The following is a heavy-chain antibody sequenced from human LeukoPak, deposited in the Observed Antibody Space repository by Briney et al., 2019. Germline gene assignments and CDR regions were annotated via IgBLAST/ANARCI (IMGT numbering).Heavy chain of an antibody. D-gene: IGHD3-3*01. Sequence: GGSLRLSCAASGFTFSSYAMSWVRQAPGKGLEWVSAISGSGGSTYYADSVKGRFTISRDNSKNTLYLQMNSLRAEDTAVYYCARGRFWSGSYYFDYWGQGTLVTVSS. CDR1: GFTFSSYA. J-gene: IGHJ4*02. V-gene: IGHV3-23*01. CDR2: ISGSGGST. CDR3: ARGRFWSGSYYFDY.